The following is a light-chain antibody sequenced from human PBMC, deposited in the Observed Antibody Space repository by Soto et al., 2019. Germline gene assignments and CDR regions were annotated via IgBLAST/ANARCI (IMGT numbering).Light chain of an antibody. CDR2: GAS. Sequence: EIVLTQSPGTLSLSPGERATLSCRASQSVSSIYLAWYQQKPGQAPRLLIYGASSRATGIPDRFSGRGSGTDFTIIISRLEPEDFAVYYCQQYGSSPWTFGQGTKVDFK. J-gene: IGKJ1*01. CDR3: QQYGSSPWT. V-gene: IGKV3-20*01. CDR1: QSVSSIY.